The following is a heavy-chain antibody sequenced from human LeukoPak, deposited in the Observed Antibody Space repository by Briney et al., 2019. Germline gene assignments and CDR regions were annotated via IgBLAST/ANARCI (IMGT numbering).Heavy chain of an antibody. CDR1: GFTLSDST. J-gene: IGHJ6*02. V-gene: IGHV3-73*01. CDR3: TRVVPAVSGMDV. D-gene: IGHD2-2*01. CDR2: IRSKAYSYAT. Sequence: GGSLRLSCAASGFTLSDSTLHWVRQASGQGLEWVGRIRSKAYSYATAYAASVKGRFTISRDDSKNTAFLQINSLNTEDTAVYYCTRVVPAVSGMDVWGQGTTVTVSS.